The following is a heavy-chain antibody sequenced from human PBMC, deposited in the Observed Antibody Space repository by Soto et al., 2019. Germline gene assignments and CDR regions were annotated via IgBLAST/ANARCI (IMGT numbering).Heavy chain of an antibody. CDR2: IYWDDDK. CDR1: GFSLSTSGVG. J-gene: IGHJ5*02. V-gene: IGHV2-5*02. Sequence: QITLKESGPPLVKPTQTLTLTCTFSGFSLSTSGVGVGWIRQPPGKALEWLALIYWDDDKRYSPSLKSRLTITKDTSKNQVVLTMTNMDPVDTATYYCARTVKVVVPAVNWFDPWGQGTLVTVSS. CDR3: ARTVKVVVPAVNWFDP. D-gene: IGHD2-2*01.